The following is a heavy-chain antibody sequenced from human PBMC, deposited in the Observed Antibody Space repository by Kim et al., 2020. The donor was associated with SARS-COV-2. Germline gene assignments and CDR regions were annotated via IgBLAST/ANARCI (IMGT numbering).Heavy chain of an antibody. J-gene: IGHJ4*02. CDR2: IKADGSEK. D-gene: IGHD5-12*01. CDR1: GFTFSVFW. Sequence: GGSLRLSCAVSGFTFSVFWMSWVRQAPGKGLEWVANIKADGSEKKYVDSVVKGRFTISRDNAKKSLYLEMNSLRAEDTAVYYCARVRLLENSGYRDIDLWGQGTLVTVSS. V-gene: IGHV3-7*01. CDR3: ARVRLLENSGYRDIDL.